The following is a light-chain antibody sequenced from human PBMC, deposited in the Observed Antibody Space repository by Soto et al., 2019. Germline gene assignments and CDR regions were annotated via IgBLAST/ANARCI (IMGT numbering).Light chain of an antibody. CDR2: SNN. CDR3: AAWDGSLSALYV. Sequence: QSVLTQPPSTSGTPGQRVTISCSGSSSNIGSNTVNWYQHLPGTAPKLLIYSNNQRPSGVPDRFSGSKSGTSASLAVSGLQSEDEADYYCAAWDGSLSALYVFGTGTKVTVL. V-gene: IGLV1-44*01. CDR1: SSNIGSNT. J-gene: IGLJ1*01.